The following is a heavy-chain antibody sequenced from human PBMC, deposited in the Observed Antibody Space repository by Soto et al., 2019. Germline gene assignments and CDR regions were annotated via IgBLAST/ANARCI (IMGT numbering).Heavy chain of an antibody. J-gene: IGHJ3*02. CDR1: GFTFSSYG. D-gene: IGHD6-19*01. CDR3: AKDEESSSGWYASGAFDI. Sequence: QVQLVESGGGVVRPGRSLRLSCAASGFTFSSYGMHWVRQAPGKGLEWVAVISYDGSNKYYADSVKGRFTISRDNSKNTLYLQMNSLRAEDTAVYYCAKDEESSSGWYASGAFDIWGQGTMVTVSS. CDR2: ISYDGSNK. V-gene: IGHV3-30*18.